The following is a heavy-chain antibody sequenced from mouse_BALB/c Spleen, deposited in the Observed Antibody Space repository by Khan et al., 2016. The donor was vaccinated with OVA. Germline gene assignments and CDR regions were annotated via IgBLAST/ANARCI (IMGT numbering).Heavy chain of an antibody. CDR1: GFTFSSYA. J-gene: IGHJ4*01. V-gene: IGHV5-6-5*01. CDR3: TILVDY. Sequence: EVELVESGGGLVKPGGSLKLSCAASGFTFSSYAVSWVRQTPEKRLEWVASISSGGNTYYPDSVKGRFTISRDDARNILYLQMSSLRSEDTAMYYCTILVDYWGQGTSVTVSS. CDR2: ISSGGNT.